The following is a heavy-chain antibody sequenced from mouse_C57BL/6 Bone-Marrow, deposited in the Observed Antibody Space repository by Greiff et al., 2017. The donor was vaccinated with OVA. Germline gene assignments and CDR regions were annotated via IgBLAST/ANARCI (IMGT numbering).Heavy chain of an antibody. D-gene: IGHD2-3*01. V-gene: IGHV1-26*01. CDR2: INPNNGGT. J-gene: IGHJ4*01. CDR3: ARWLLPYAMDY. CDR1: GYTFTDYY. Sequence: VQLQQSRPELVKPGASVKISCKASGYTFTDYYMNWVKQSHGKSLEWIGDINPNNGGTSYNQKFKGKATLTVDKSSSTAYMELRSLTSEDSAVYYCARWLLPYAMDYWGQGTSVTVSS.